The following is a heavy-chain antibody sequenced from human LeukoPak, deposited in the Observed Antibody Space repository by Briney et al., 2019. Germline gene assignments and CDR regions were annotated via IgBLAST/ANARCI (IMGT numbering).Heavy chain of an antibody. CDR2: IYPGDSDT. CDR1: GYSFTSYW. Sequence: GESLKISCKGSGYSFTSYWIGWVRQMSGKGLEWMGIIYPGDSDTRYSPSFQGQVTISADKSISTAYLQWSSLKASDTAMYYCARAWTLFGAVTTWFDPWGQGTLVTVSS. J-gene: IGHJ5*02. D-gene: IGHD3-3*01. CDR3: ARAWTLFGAVTTWFDP. V-gene: IGHV5-51*01.